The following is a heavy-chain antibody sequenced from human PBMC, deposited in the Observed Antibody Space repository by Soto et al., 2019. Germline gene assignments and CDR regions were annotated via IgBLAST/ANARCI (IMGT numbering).Heavy chain of an antibody. CDR2: ISTSNGYT. Sequence: ASVKVSCKASGYTFSASGISWVRQTPGQGLGWMGWISTSNGYTTYAEKFQDRITITADTSTDPAYMELRSLTSDDTALYFCPIDRSVALLEESLSLTIVIDVWGHGTTVSDS. J-gene: IGHJ6*02. CDR3: PIDRSVALLEESLSLTIVIDV. CDR1: GYTFSASG. V-gene: IGHV1-18*01. D-gene: IGHD3-16*01.